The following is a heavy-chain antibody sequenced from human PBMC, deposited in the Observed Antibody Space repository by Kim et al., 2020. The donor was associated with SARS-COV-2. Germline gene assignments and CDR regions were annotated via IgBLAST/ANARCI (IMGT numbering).Heavy chain of an antibody. CDR1: GVSISTNYHY. CDR3: ACNVGTITGYYFDF. Sequence: SETLSLTCSVSGVSISTNYHYWGWVRQPPGKGLEWIGSVYNSGTTYYNPSLKSRVTISGDTSKNQFSLNMRSVTAADTAVYYCACNVGTITGYYFDFWGRGARVTVS. D-gene: IGHD1-26*01. J-gene: IGHJ4*02. CDR2: VYNSGTT. V-gene: IGHV4-39*07.